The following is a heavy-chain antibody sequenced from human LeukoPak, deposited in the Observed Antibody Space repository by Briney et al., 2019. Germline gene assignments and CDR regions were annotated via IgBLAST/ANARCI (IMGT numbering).Heavy chain of an antibody. J-gene: IGHJ4*02. CDR2: INPNSGGT. CDR1: GYTFTDYY. V-gene: IGHV1-2*02. Sequence: ASVKVSCKASGYTFTDYYMHWVRQAPGPGLEWMGWINPNSGGTDYAQKFQGRVTLIRDTSISTAYMELSRLTSDDTAVYYCARGRYCGEITCSDFDSWGQGTLVTVSS. CDR3: ARGRYCGEITCSDFDS. D-gene: IGHD2-21*01.